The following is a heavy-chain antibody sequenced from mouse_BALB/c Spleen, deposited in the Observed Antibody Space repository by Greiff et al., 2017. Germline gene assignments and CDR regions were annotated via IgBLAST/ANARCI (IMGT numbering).Heavy chain of an antibody. V-gene: IGHV1-80*01. J-gene: IGHJ4*01. D-gene: IGHD1-2*01. CDR1: GYAFSSYW. Sequence: QVQLQQSGAELVRPGSSVKISCKASGYAFSSYWMNWVKQRPGQGLEWIGQIYPGDGDTNYNGKFKGKATLTADKSSSTAYMQLSSLTSEDSAVYYCARYYGSPYAMDYWGQGTSVTVSS. CDR3: ARYYGSPYAMDY. CDR2: IYPGDGDT.